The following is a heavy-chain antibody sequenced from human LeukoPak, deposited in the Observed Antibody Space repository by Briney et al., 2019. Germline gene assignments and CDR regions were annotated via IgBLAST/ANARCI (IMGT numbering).Heavy chain of an antibody. CDR3: ARGTGTTFFSRDLLADYYYYMDV. V-gene: IGHV1-2*02. CDR1: GYTFTGYY. D-gene: IGHD1-1*01. CDR2: INPNSGGT. J-gene: IGHJ6*03. Sequence: ASVKVSCKASGYTFTGYYMHWVRQAPGQGLEWMGWINPNSGGTNYAQKLQGRVTMTTDTSTSTAYMELRSLRSDDTAVYYCARGTGTTFFSRDLLADYYYYMDVWGKGTTVTVSS.